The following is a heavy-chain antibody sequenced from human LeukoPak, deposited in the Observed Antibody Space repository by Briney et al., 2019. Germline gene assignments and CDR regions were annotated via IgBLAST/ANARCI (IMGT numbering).Heavy chain of an antibody. V-gene: IGHV3-48*04. J-gene: IGHJ4*02. CDR3: ARVGATTRSGDY. CDR2: ISSSGSTI. D-gene: IGHD1-26*01. Sequence: TGGSLRLSCAASGFTFSSYGMHWVRQAPGKGLEWVSYISSSGSTIYYADSVKGRFTVSRDNAKNSLYLQMNCLRAEDTAVYYCARVGATTRSGDYWGQGTLVTVSS. CDR1: GFTFSSYG.